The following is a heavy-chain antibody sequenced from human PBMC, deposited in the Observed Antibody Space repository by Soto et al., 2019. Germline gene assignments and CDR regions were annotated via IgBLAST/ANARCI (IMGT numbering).Heavy chain of an antibody. V-gene: IGHV1-8*01. CDR1: GYTFTSYD. CDR2: MNPNSGNT. J-gene: IGHJ6*02. CDR3: ARRSPLWLVHYYFYGIDV. D-gene: IGHD6-19*01. Sequence: QVQLVQSGAEVKKPGASVKVSCKASGYTFTSYDINWVRQAAGQGLEWMGWMNPNSGNTGYAQEFQGRVTMTRNTSISTAYMELSSLRSEDTAVYYCARRSPLWLVHYYFYGIDVLGQGNTVTVSS.